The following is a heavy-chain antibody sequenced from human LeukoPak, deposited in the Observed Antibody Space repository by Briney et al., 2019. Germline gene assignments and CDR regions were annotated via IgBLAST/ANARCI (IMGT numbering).Heavy chain of an antibody. D-gene: IGHD6-6*01. CDR3: ARDSWKQLALGAFDI. J-gene: IGHJ3*02. Sequence: SETLSLTCTVSGGSISSYYWSWIRQPAGKGLEWIGRIYTSGSTNYNPSLKSRVTMSVDTSKNQFSLKLSSVTAADTAVYYCARDSWKQLALGAFDIWGQGTMVTVSS. V-gene: IGHV4-4*07. CDR1: GGSISSYY. CDR2: IYTSGST.